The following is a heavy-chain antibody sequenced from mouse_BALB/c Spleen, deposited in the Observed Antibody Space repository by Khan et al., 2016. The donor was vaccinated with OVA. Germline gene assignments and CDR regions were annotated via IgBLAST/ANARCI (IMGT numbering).Heavy chain of an antibody. J-gene: IGHJ2*01. CDR1: GYTFTNYW. V-gene: IGHV1S81*02. Sequence: QVQLQQPGAELVKPGASVRLSCKASGYTFTNYWIHWVSQRPGQGLEWIGEIYPGDGRTNSNEKFKRKATLTVDKSSSTSYMQLSSLTSGDSAVYYCARNAYFGNYFDYWGQGTTLTVSS. D-gene: IGHD2-10*01. CDR3: ARNAYFGNYFDY. CDR2: IYPGDGRT.